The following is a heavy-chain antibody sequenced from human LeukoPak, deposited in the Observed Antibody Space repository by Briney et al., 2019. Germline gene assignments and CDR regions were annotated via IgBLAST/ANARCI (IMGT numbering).Heavy chain of an antibody. CDR3: ARDYGDYVGFDY. V-gene: IGHV3-74*01. Sequence: GGSLRLSCAASGFTFSSYWMHWVSQPPGKGGVWVSRINSDGGSTIYADYVKGRFPISRDNAKNTLYLQMSSLRAEDTAVYYCARDYGDYVGFDYWGQGTLVTVSS. D-gene: IGHD4-17*01. J-gene: IGHJ4*02. CDR1: GFTFSSYW. CDR2: INSDGGST.